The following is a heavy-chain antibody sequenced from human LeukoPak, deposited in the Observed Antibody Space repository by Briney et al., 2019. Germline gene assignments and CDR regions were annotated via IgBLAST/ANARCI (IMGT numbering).Heavy chain of an antibody. CDR3: AKYNWNYAFDM. CDR2: IKEDGSEE. D-gene: IGHD1-7*01. V-gene: IGHV3-7*01. CDR1: GFTFNWFW. Sequence: GGSLRLSCAGSGFTFNWFWMSWVRQAPGKGLEWVANIKEDGSEENYVDSVKGRFTISRDNAKNSLYLQMNSLRAEDTAVYYCAKYNWNYAFDMWGRGTMVTVSS. J-gene: IGHJ3*02.